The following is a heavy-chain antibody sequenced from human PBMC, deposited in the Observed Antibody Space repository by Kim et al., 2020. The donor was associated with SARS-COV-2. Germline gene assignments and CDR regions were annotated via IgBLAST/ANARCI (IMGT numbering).Heavy chain of an antibody. D-gene: IGHD2-8*02. CDR2: IIVSGGRT. J-gene: IGHJ4*02. Sequence: GGSLRLSCAASGFTFSSYAMAWVRQAPGKGLEWVSIIVSGGRTQYADSVKGRISISRDDSRRPLYLQLGGLEAENRAVYYFPKDLGDVTGPVFDSWGKGT. V-gene: IGHV3-23*01. CDR3: PKDLGDVTGPVFDS. CDR1: GFTFSSYA.